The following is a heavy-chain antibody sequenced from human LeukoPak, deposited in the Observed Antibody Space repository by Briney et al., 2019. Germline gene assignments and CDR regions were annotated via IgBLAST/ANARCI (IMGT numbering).Heavy chain of an antibody. CDR3: ARRKRWSGGGAFDI. V-gene: IGHV4-59*08. CDR2: IYYSGTT. CDR1: GGSISSYY. D-gene: IGHD3-10*01. Sequence: SETLSLTCTVSGGSISSYYWSWIRQPPGKGLEWIGYIYYSGTTNYNPSLKSRVTISVDTTKNQFSLKLSSVTAADTAVYYCARRKRWSGGGAFDIWGQGTMVTVSS. J-gene: IGHJ3*02.